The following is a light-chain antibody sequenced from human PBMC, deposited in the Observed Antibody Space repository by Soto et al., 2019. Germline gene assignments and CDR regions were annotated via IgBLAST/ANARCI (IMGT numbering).Light chain of an antibody. Sequence: EIVSTQSPGTLSLSPGERATLSCRASQSVSSSYLAWHQQKPGQAPRLLIYGASTRATGIPDRFSGSGSGTDFTLTISRLEPEDFAVYYCQQYGSSPVTFGQGTRLEIK. CDR2: GAS. V-gene: IGKV3-20*01. CDR3: QQYGSSPVT. CDR1: QSVSSSY. J-gene: IGKJ5*01.